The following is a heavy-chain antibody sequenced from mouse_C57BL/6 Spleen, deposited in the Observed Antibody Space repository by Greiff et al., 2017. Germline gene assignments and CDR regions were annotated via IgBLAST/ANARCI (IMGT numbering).Heavy chain of an antibody. D-gene: IGHD2-1*01. CDR3: TLYYGNFFAMDY. J-gene: IGHJ4*01. CDR2: IDPENGDT. Sequence: EVQLVESGAELVRPGASVKLSCTASGFNIKDDYMHWVKQRPEQGLEWIGWIDPENGDTEYASKFQGKATITADTSSNTAYLQLSSLTSEDTAVYYCTLYYGNFFAMDYWGQGTSVTVSS. V-gene: IGHV14-4*01. CDR1: GFNIKDDY.